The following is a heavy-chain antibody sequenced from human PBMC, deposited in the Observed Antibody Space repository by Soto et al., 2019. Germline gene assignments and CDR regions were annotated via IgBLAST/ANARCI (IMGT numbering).Heavy chain of an antibody. Sequence: EVQLVESGGGLVKPGGSLRLSCAASGFTLRGYSMNWVRQAPGKGLEWVSSISTSSNYTYYGDSVKGRFTVSRDNAKNSLYLQMNSLRAEDTAVYYCARVPDCSSTSCYFSGASDIWGQGTMVTVSS. D-gene: IGHD2-2*01. CDR3: ARVPDCSSTSCYFSGASDI. V-gene: IGHV3-21*06. J-gene: IGHJ3*02. CDR1: GFTLRGYS. CDR2: ISTSSNYT.